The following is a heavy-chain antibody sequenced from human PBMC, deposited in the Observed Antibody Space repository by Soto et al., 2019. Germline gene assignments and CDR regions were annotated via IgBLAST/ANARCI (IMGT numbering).Heavy chain of an antibody. Sequence: PGGSLRLSCAASGFTFSSYDMHWVRQAPGKGLEWVSYISSSGSTIYYADSVKGRFTISRDNAKNSLYLQMNSLRAEDTAVYYCARDRGYYDSSGYSHNWFDPWGQGTLVTVSS. CDR2: ISSSGSTI. V-gene: IGHV3-48*03. CDR3: ARDRGYYDSSGYSHNWFDP. CDR1: GFTFSSYD. J-gene: IGHJ5*02. D-gene: IGHD3-22*01.